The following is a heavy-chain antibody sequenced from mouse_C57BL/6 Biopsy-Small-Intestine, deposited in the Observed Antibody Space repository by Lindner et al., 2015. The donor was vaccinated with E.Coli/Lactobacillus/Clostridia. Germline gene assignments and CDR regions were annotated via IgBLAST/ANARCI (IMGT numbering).Heavy chain of an antibody. CDR3: ARYGTRYYAMDY. D-gene: IGHD4-1*01. CDR2: IYPRSGNT. V-gene: IGHV1-81*01. CDR1: GYTFTSYG. Sequence: VQLQESGAELARPGASVKLSCKASGYTFTSYGISWVKQRTGQGLEWIGEIYPRSGNTYYNEKFKGKATLTADKSSSTAYMELRSLTSEDSAVYFCARYGTRYYAMDYWGQGTSVTASS. J-gene: IGHJ4*01.